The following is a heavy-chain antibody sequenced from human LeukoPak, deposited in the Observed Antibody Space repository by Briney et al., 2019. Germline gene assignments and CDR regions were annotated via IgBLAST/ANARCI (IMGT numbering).Heavy chain of an antibody. J-gene: IGHJ5*02. V-gene: IGHV3-11*01. Sequence: GGSLRLSCAASGSTFNDYYMSWIRQAPGKGLEWLSYINIGGTNTHYADSVKGRLTISRDNAKKSLYLEMNNLRAEDTAVYYCATDGAGFDTWGQGVLVTVSS. CDR2: INIGGTNT. CDR1: GSTFNDYY. CDR3: ATDGAGFDT.